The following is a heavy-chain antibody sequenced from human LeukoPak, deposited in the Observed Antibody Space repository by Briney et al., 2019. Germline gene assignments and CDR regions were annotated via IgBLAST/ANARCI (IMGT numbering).Heavy chain of an antibody. J-gene: IGHJ6*03. CDR2: ISSSSSTI. D-gene: IGHD2-21*02. CDR3: ARDISQGAYCGGDCYLYYYYMDV. CDR1: GFTFSSYS. V-gene: IGHV3-48*01. Sequence: GARRLSCAASGFTFSSYSINWVRQAPGKGLEWVSYISSSSSTIYYADSVKGRFTISRDNAKNSLYLQMNSLRAEDTAVYYCARDISQGAYCGGDCYLYYYYMDVWGKGTTVTVSS.